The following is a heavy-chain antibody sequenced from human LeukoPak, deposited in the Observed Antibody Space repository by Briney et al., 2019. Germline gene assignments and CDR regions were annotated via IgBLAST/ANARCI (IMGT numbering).Heavy chain of an antibody. Sequence: GGSLRLSCAASGFTFSSYEMNWVRQAPGKGLEWVSYISSSGSTIYYADSVKGRFTISRDNAKNSLYLQMNGLRAEDTAVYYCAELGITMIGGVWGKGTTATTSS. CDR1: GFTFSSYE. V-gene: IGHV3-48*03. J-gene: IGHJ6*04. CDR3: AELGITMIGGV. D-gene: IGHD3-10*02. CDR2: ISSSGSTI.